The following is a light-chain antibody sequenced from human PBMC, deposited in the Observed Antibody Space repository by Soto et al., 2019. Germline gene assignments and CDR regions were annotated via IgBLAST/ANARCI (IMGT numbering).Light chain of an antibody. CDR3: AAWDDSLNVV. Sequence: QSVLTQPPSASGTPGQRVTISCSGSSSNIGSNYVYWYQQLPGTAPKLLIYRNNQRPSGVPDRFSGSKSGTSASLAISGLRSEDGADYYCAAWDDSLNVVFGGGTKLTVL. CDR2: RNN. V-gene: IGLV1-47*01. J-gene: IGLJ2*01. CDR1: SSNIGSNY.